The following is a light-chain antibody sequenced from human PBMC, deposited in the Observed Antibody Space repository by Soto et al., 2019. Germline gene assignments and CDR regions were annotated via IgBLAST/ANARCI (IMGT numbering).Light chain of an antibody. CDR1: QSVSSY. V-gene: IGKV3-20*01. J-gene: IGKJ5*01. Sequence: ERVLTHSPDTLSFFTGQRSTLSISSSQSVSSYLAWYQQKPGQAPRLLIYGASSRATGIPDRFSGSGSGTDFTLTISRLEPEDFAVYYCQQYGSSPITFGQGTRLEIK. CDR3: QQYGSSPIT. CDR2: GAS.